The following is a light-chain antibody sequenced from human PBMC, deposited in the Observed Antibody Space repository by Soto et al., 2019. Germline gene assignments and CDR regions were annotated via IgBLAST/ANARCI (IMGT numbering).Light chain of an antibody. CDR2: DAS. CDR1: QTVSSY. CDR3: QQRNNWPPLFT. J-gene: IGKJ3*01. Sequence: EIVLTQSPATLSLSPGERATLSCRASQTVSSYLAWYQQRPGQAPRLLIYDASKRATDVPARFSGSGSGTDFTLTISSLEPEDFAVYYCQQRNNWPPLFTFGPGTKVDVK. V-gene: IGKV3-11*01.